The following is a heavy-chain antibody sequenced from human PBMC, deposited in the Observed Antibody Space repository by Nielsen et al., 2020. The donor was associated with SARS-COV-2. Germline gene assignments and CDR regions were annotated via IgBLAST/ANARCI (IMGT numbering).Heavy chain of an antibody. Sequence: GESLKISCAASGFTFRVYWMTWVRQAPGKGLEWVANINQDAREKYYVDSVKGRFTISRDNAKNSLYLQMNSLRAEDTAVYYCARDGGSYYYYYMDVWGKGTTVTVSS. V-gene: IGHV3-7*03. CDR3: ARDGGSYYYYYMDV. D-gene: IGHD3-16*01. J-gene: IGHJ6*03. CDR1: GFTFRVYW. CDR2: INQDAREK.